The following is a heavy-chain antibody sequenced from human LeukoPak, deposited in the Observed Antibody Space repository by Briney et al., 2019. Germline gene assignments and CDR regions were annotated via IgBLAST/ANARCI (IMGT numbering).Heavy chain of an antibody. V-gene: IGHV4-34*01. CDR1: GGSFSGYY. CDR2: INHSGST. CDR3: ARGPMTDPLYSSGWQQMRYYYYYYMDV. Sequence: SETLPLTCAVYGGSFSGYYWSWIRQPPGKGLEWIGEINHSGSTNYNPSLKSRVTISVDTSKNQFSLQLNSVTPEDTAVYYCARGPMTDPLYSSGWQQMRYYYYYYMDVWGKGTTATVSS. J-gene: IGHJ6*03. D-gene: IGHD6-19*01.